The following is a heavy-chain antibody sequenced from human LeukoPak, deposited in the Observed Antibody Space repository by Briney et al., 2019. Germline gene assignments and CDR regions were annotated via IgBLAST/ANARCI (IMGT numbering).Heavy chain of an antibody. CDR3: ARDSVADSSGYYNAEYFQH. J-gene: IGHJ1*01. D-gene: IGHD3-22*01. Sequence: ASVKVSCKASGYTFTSYGISWVRQAPGQGLEWMVWISAYNGNTNYAQKLQGRATMTTDTSTSTAYMELRSLRSDDTAVYYCARDSVADSSGYYNAEYFQHWGQGTLVTVSS. CDR1: GYTFTSYG. V-gene: IGHV1-18*01. CDR2: ISAYNGNT.